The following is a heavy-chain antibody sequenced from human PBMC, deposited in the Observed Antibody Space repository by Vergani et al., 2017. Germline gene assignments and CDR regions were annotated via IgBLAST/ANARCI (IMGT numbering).Heavy chain of an antibody. D-gene: IGHD6-19*01. CDR2: IYHGDSDT. CDR1: GYSFTSYW. J-gene: IGHJ6*02. Sequence: EVQLVQSGAEVKKPGESLKISCKGSGYSFTSYWIGWVRQMPGKGLGWMGIIYHGDSDTRYSPSFQGQVTISADKSNSTAYLQWSSLKASDPAMYYCARWGAVAGPSLEAYGMDVWGQGTTVTVSS. V-gene: IGHV5-51*03. CDR3: ARWGAVAGPSLEAYGMDV.